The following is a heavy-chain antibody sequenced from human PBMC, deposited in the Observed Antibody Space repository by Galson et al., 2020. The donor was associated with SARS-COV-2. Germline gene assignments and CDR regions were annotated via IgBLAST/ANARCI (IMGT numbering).Heavy chain of an antibody. CDR2: LDWDDDK. CDR3: ARIVGYVAATGPYFDS. V-gene: IGHV2-70D*14. Sequence: SGPTLVQPTQTLTLTCSFSGFSLRTNGMRVSWIRQPPGKALEWPARLDWDDDKFYSTSLRTRLTITKDNAKNQVVLTMTNMDPVDTATYYCARIVGYVAATGPYFDSWCNRALVTVPP. D-gene: IGHD6-13*01. J-gene: IGHJ5*01. CDR1: GFSLRTNGMR.